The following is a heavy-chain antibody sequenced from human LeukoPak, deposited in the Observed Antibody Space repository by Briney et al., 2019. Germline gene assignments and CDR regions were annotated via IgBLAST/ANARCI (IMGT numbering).Heavy chain of an antibody. CDR3: AGDTKYAFDN. V-gene: IGHV3-48*01. J-gene: IGHJ4*02. Sequence: GGSLRLSCAASGFTFSSYSMNWVRQAPGKGLEWISYIGISSGNTKYADSVKGRFTISGHRAKNSVYLQMNSLRVEDTAVYYCAGDTKYAFDNWGQGTLVTVSS. CDR1: GFTFSSYS. CDR2: IGISSGNT. D-gene: IGHD2-2*01.